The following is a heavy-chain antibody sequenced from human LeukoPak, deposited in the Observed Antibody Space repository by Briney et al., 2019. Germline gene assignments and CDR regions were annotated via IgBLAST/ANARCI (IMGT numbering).Heavy chain of an antibody. J-gene: IGHJ6*02. CDR2: IYPGDSDT. V-gene: IGHV5-51*01. CDR1: GYSVTSYW. Sequence: GESLKISCKGSGYSVTSYWIGWVRQMPGKGLEWMGIIYPGDSDTRYSPSFQGQVTISADKSISTAYLQWSSLKASDTAMYYCARHNGEGWYDGEYYYYYGMDVWGQGTTVTVSS. D-gene: IGHD6-19*01. CDR3: ARHNGEGWYDGEYYYYYGMDV.